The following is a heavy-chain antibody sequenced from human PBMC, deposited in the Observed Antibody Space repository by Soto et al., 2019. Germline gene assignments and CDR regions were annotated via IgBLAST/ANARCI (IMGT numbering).Heavy chain of an antibody. J-gene: IGHJ4*02. V-gene: IGHV3-23*01. D-gene: IGHD3-22*01. CDR2: ISGVGGRT. Sequence: GGSLRLSCAASGFTFSSYAMSWVRQAPGKGLEWVSAISGVGGRTYYADSVKGRFTISRDNSKNMLYLQMNSLRAEDTAVYYCAKLPRSGYTYYFDYWGQGTLVTV. CDR1: GFTFSSYA. CDR3: AKLPRSGYTYYFDY.